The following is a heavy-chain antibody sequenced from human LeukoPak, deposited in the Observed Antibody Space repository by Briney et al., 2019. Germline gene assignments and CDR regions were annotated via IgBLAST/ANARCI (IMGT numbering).Heavy chain of an antibody. J-gene: IGHJ4*02. Sequence: PGGSLRLSCAASGFTFSSYSMNWVRQAPGKGLEWVAFIRYDGSNKYYADSVKGRFTISRDNSKNTLYLQMNSLRAEDTAVYYCAKDRGRFLDPTGFDYWGQGTLVTVSS. CDR3: AKDRGRFLDPTGFDY. D-gene: IGHD3-3*01. CDR1: GFTFSSYS. CDR2: IRYDGSNK. V-gene: IGHV3-30*02.